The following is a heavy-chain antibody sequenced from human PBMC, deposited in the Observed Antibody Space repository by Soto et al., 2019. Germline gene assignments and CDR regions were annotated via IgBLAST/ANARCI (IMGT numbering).Heavy chain of an antibody. J-gene: IGHJ4*02. CDR2: ISKSGGTI. Sequence: PGGSLRLSCATSGFTFTGYEFIWVRQAPGKGLEWISYISKSGGTIYYADSVKGRFSISRDNAENSLYLQMNSLRPEDTAVYFCAREADSGGYRFDYWGQGTPVTVSS. CDR3: AREADSGGYRFDY. CDR1: GFTFTGYE. D-gene: IGHD3-22*01. V-gene: IGHV3-48*03.